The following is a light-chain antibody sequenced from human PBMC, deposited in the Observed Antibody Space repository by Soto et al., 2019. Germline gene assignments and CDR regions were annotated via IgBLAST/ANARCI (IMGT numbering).Light chain of an antibody. Sequence: QSVLTQPPSVSGAPGQRVTISCTGSSSNIGAGYDLHWYQQLPGTAPKLLIYGNSNRPSGVPDRFSGSKSGTSASLAITGLQAEDEADYYCQSYDSSLSGDKCVFGTGTKLTVL. V-gene: IGLV1-40*01. CDR3: QSYDSSLSGDKCV. CDR1: SSNIGAGYD. CDR2: GNS. J-gene: IGLJ1*01.